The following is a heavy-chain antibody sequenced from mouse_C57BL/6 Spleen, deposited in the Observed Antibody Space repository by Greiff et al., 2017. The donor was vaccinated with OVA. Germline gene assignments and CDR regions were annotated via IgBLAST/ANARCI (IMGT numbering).Heavy chain of an antibody. D-gene: IGHD2-1*01. V-gene: IGHV1-59*01. CDR1: GYTFTSYW. Sequence: QVQLQQPGAELVRPGTSVKLSCKASGYTFTSYWMHWVKQRPGQGLEWIGVIDPSDSYTNYNQKFKGKATLTVDTSSSTAYMQLSSLTSEDSAVYYCARGGEGYGNYFFDYWGQGTTLTVSS. CDR2: IDPSDSYT. CDR3: ARGGEGYGNYFFDY. J-gene: IGHJ2*01.